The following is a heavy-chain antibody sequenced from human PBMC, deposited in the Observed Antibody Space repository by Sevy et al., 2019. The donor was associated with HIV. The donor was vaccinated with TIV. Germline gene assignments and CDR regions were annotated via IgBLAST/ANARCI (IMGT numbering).Heavy chain of an antibody. V-gene: IGHV3-23*01. J-gene: IGHJ4*02. CDR2: ISGSGGST. CDR3: AKDLGGTTVTFFDY. CDR1: GFTLSSYA. D-gene: IGHD4-17*01. Sequence: GGSLRLSCTASGFTLSSYAMSWVRQAPGKGLEWVSAISGSGGSTYYANSVKGRFTISRDNSKNTLYLQMNSLRAEDTAVYYCAKDLGGTTVTFFDYWGQGTLVTVSS.